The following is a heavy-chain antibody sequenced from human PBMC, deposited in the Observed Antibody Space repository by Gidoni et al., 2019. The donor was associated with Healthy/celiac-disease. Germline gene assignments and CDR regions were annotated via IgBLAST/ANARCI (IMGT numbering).Heavy chain of an antibody. CDR3: ARRGVGATMVFDY. J-gene: IGHJ4*02. D-gene: IGHD1-26*01. Sequence: STYYNPSLKSRVTISVDTSKNQFSLKLSSVTAADTAVYYCARRGVGATMVFDYWGQGTLVTVSS. V-gene: IGHV4-39*01. CDR2: ST.